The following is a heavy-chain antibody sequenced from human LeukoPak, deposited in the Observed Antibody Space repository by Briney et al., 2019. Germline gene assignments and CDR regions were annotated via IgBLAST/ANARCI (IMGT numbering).Heavy chain of an antibody. D-gene: IGHD6-13*01. CDR1: GFTFSSYW. CDR2: INSDGSST. CDR3: ARDTLYSSSWYPLGYYYGMDV. V-gene: IGHV3-74*01. J-gene: IGHJ6*02. Sequence: GGSLGLSCAASGFTFSSYWMHWVRQAPGKGLVWVSRINSDGSSTSYADPVKGRFTISRDNAKNTLYLQMNSLRAEDTAVYYCARDTLYSSSWYPLGYYYGMDVWGQGTTVTVSS.